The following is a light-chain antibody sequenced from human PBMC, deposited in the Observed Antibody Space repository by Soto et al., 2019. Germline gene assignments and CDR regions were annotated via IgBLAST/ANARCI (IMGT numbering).Light chain of an antibody. CDR3: QQYGRSPPLT. Sequence: EIVLTQSPGTLSLSPGERATLSCRASQSVSSSYLAWYQQKPGQAPRLLIYGASSRATGIPDRFSGSGSGTDFTLTISSLEPEDFAVYYCQQYGRSPPLTFGVGTEVEIK. CDR2: GAS. V-gene: IGKV3-20*01. CDR1: QSVSSSY. J-gene: IGKJ4*01.